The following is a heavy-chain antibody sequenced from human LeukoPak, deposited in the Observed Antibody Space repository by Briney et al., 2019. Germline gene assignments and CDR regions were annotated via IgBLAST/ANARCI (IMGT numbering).Heavy chain of an antibody. J-gene: IGHJ6*02. Sequence: GGSLRLSCAASGFTFSSYAMSWVRQAPGKGLEWVSAISGSGGSTYYADSVKGRFTISRDNSKNTLYLQMNSLRAEDTAVYYCARDHPLSRPLSIDYYDSSKPSVPLARGMDVWGQGTTVTVSS. CDR2: ISGSGGST. CDR3: ARDHPLSRPLSIDYYDSSKPSVPLARGMDV. V-gene: IGHV3-23*01. CDR1: GFTFSSYA. D-gene: IGHD3-22*01.